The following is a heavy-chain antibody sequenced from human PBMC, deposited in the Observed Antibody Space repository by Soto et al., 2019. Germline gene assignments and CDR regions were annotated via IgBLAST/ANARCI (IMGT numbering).Heavy chain of an antibody. V-gene: IGHV3-48*03. J-gene: IGHJ4*02. CDR3: ATRSTDYYFY. Sequence: GGSLRLSCAVSGLTFSSFEMDWVRQAAGKGPEWISYISRGATTTYYADSVRGRFTISRGDAENSVFLQMDSLRVEDTAIYFCATRSTDYYFYWGQGTLVTVSS. D-gene: IGHD3-9*01. CDR2: ISRGATTT. CDR1: GLTFSSFE.